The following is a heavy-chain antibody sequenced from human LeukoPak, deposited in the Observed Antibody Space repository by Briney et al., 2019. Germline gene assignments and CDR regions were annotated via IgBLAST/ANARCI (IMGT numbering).Heavy chain of an antibody. Sequence: ASVKLSCKASGYTFNTFDINWVRQATGQGPEWMGWVNPDNDKTVYAPKFQGRVSISSNNSINTAYMEFSGLKSDDTAVYYCARGRSTGYPYYFEYWGQGTLVTVSS. CDR2: VNPDNDKT. D-gene: IGHD5-12*01. V-gene: IGHV1-8*03. CDR1: GYTFNTFD. CDR3: ARGRSTGYPYYFEY. J-gene: IGHJ4*02.